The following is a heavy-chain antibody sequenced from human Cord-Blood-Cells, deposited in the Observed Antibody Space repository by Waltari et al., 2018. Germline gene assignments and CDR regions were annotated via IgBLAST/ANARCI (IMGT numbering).Heavy chain of an antibody. CDR3: AVATMVRDAFDI. CDR2: IYYSGST. V-gene: IGHV4-39*01. J-gene: IGHJ3*02. CDR1: GGSISSSSYY. Sequence: QLQLQESGPGLVKPSETLSLTCTVSGGSISSSSYYWGWIRQPPGKGLGWIGSIYYSGSTYYNPSLKSRVTISVDTSKNQFSLKLSSVTAADTAVYYCAVATMVRDAFDIWGQGTMVTVSS. D-gene: IGHD5-12*01.